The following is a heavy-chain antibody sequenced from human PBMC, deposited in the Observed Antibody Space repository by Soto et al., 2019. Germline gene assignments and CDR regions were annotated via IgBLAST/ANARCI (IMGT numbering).Heavy chain of an antibody. CDR1: GYTFTSYG. Sequence: ASVKVSCKASGYTFTSYGISWVRQAPGQGLEWMGWISAYNGNTNYAQKLQGRVTMTTDTSTSTAYMELRSLRSDDTAVYYCAIRKLLRYFDWVIIWGQGTLVTVSS. V-gene: IGHV1-18*01. J-gene: IGHJ4*02. D-gene: IGHD3-9*01. CDR3: AIRKLLRYFDWVII. CDR2: ISAYNGNT.